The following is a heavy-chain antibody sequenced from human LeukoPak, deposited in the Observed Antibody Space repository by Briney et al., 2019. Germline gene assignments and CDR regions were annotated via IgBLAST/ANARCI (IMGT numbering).Heavy chain of an antibody. Sequence: ASVKVSCKVSGYTLNEFSMHWVRQSPGKGFEWMGAFDPEDGETIYAQIFQDRFTMTEDSSTDTAYMELNSLRSEDTAVYYCATSFDNSSWYDFWGQGSLVTVSS. V-gene: IGHV1-24*01. J-gene: IGHJ4*02. CDR1: GYTLNEFS. CDR3: ATSFDNSSWYDF. D-gene: IGHD6-13*01. CDR2: FDPEDGET.